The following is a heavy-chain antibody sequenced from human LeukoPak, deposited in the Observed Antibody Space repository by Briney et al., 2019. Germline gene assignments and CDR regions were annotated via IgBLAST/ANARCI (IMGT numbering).Heavy chain of an antibody. D-gene: IGHD3-10*01. CDR1: GGSISSSSYY. CDR3: ARVDSGAFDI. Sequence: PSETLSLTCTVSGGSISSSSYYWGWIRQPPGKGLEWIGSIYYSGSTYYNPSLKSRVTISVDTSKNQFSLKLSSVTAADTAVCYCARVDSGAFDIWGQGTMVTVSS. J-gene: IGHJ3*02. CDR2: IYYSGST. V-gene: IGHV4-39*01.